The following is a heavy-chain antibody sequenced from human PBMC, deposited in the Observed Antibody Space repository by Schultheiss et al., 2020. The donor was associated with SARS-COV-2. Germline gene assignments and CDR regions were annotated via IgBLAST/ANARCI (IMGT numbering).Heavy chain of an antibody. CDR2: IYTSGST. D-gene: IGHD2-15*01. J-gene: IGHJ6*02. Sequence: SETLSLTCTVSGGSISRSGYYWGWIRQSPGKGLEWIGRIYTSGSTNYNPSLKSRVTISVDTSKNQFSLKLSSVTAADTAVYYCARLYCSGGSCYSSTQYYYYYGMDVWGQGTTVTVSS. V-gene: IGHV4-39*01. CDR1: GGSISRSGYY. CDR3: ARLYCSGGSCYSSTQYYYYYGMDV.